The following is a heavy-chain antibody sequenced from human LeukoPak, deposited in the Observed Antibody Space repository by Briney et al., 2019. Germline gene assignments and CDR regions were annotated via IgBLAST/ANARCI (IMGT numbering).Heavy chain of an antibody. D-gene: IGHD3-3*01. CDR1: GGTFSNYG. CDR3: ATITIFGVVIPRYYTYV. Sequence: ASVKVSCKTSGGTFSNYGVSWVRQAPGQGLEWMGWINPNSGGTNYAQKFQGRVTMTRDTSISTAYMELSRLRSDDTAVYYCATITIFGVVIPRYYTYVWGKGTTVAVSS. V-gene: IGHV1-2*02. J-gene: IGHJ6*03. CDR2: INPNSGGT.